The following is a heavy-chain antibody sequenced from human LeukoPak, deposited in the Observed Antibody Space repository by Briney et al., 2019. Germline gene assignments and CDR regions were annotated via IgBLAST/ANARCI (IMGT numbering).Heavy chain of an antibody. CDR2: IMYGGSAK. Sequence: EGSLTLFCAASGFIYTSYGMHWVREAPGKGLEGVAVIMYGGSAKYSADCVKGRFTISRDSSNCTLELQMKKQRTRDTVAYLYAKDIVGGRMTHGFDYWGQGTLVTVSS. V-gene: IGHV3-33*03. CDR1: GFIYTSYG. CDR3: AKDIVGGRMTHGFDY. J-gene: IGHJ4*02. D-gene: IGHD1-26*01.